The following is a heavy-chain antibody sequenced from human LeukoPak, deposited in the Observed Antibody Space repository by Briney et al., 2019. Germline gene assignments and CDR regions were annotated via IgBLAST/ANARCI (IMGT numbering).Heavy chain of an antibody. Sequence: PGGSLRPSCAASGFTFSSYWMGWVRQAPGKGLEWVANINQDGSEKYYVDSVKGRFTISRDNAKNSLYLQMNSLRAEDTAVYYCASVLSNYYYYYMDVWGKGTTVTVSS. V-gene: IGHV3-7*01. CDR1: GFTFSSYW. J-gene: IGHJ6*03. CDR3: ASVLSNYYYYYMDV. D-gene: IGHD5/OR15-5a*01. CDR2: INQDGSEK.